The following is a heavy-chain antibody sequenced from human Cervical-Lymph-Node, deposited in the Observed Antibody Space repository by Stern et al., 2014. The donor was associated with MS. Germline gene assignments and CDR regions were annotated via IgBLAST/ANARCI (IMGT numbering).Heavy chain of an antibody. CDR2: ITRSGTM. CDR1: GFTFSDYS. CDR3: ATLDA. V-gene: IGHV3-69-1*01. Sequence: EVQLVESGGGLVQPDGSLRLSCAASGFTFSDYSINWVRQAPGKGLEWISSITRSGTMYYADSVKCRFTISRDNAKSSLYLDMKALRGEDTAVYYCATLDAWGQGTLVVVSS. J-gene: IGHJ5*02.